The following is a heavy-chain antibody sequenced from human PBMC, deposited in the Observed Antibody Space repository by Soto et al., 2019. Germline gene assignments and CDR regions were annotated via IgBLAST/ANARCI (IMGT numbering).Heavy chain of an antibody. CDR3: ARGGRYNWNFRDNWFDP. CDR1: GYTFTSYA. Sequence: ASVKVSCKASGYTFTSYAMHWVRQAPGQRLEWMGWINAGNGNTKYSQKFQGRVTITRDTSASTAYMELSSLRSEDTAVYYCARGGRYNWNFRDNWFDPWGQGTLVTVS. D-gene: IGHD1-7*01. J-gene: IGHJ5*02. CDR2: INAGNGNT. V-gene: IGHV1-3*01.